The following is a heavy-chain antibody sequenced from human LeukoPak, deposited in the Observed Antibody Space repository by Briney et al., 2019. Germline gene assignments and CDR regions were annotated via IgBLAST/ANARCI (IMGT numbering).Heavy chain of an antibody. CDR3: ARGLWVVTATAIDY. CDR2: INAGNGNT. CDR1: GYTFTSYA. Sequence: ASVKVSCKASGYTFTSYAMHWVRQAPGQRLEWMGWINAGNGNTKYSRKFQGRVTITRDTSASTAYMELSCLRSEDTAVYYCARGLWVVTATAIDYWGQGTLVTVSS. D-gene: IGHD2-21*02. J-gene: IGHJ4*02. V-gene: IGHV1-3*01.